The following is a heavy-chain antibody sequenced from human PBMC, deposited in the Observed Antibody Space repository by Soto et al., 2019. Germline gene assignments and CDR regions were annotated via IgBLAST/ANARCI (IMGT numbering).Heavy chain of an antibody. CDR2: INAGGTT. J-gene: IGHJ4*02. CDR3: AIGVPGYSSSWYAY. D-gene: IGHD6-13*01. CDR1: GGSFSGHY. V-gene: IGHV4-34*01. Sequence: QVQLQQWGAGLLKPSETLSLTCAVYGGSFSGHYWSWIRQPPGKGLEWIGEINAGGTTNYNPALKSRVIISVDTSTNQFSLKLRSVTAADTAVYYCAIGVPGYSSSWYAYWGQGTLVTVSS.